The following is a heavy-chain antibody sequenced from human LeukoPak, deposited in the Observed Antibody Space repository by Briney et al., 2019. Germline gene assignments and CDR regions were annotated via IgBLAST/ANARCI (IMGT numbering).Heavy chain of an antibody. V-gene: IGHV4-59*01. CDR1: GGSISSYY. CDR2: IYCSGST. CDR3: ATSRYSSSWYIPYGMDV. D-gene: IGHD6-13*01. J-gene: IGHJ6*02. Sequence: SETLSLTCTVSGGSISSYYWSWIRQPPGKGLEWIGYIYCSGSTNYNPSLKGRVTISVDTSKNQFSLKLSSVTAADTAVYYCATSRYSSSWYIPYGMDVWGQGTTVTVSS.